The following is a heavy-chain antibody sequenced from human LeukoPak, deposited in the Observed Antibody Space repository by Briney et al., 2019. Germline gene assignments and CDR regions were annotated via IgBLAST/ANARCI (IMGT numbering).Heavy chain of an antibody. J-gene: IGHJ4*02. D-gene: IGHD3-22*01. CDR2: IYNSGNT. V-gene: IGHV4-39*01. CDR3: ARERYCYGSSSEGNY. Sequence: SETLSLTCIVSGGSISSSSYYWGWIRQPPGKGLEWIGSIYNSGNTYYNPSLKSRVTISVDTSKNQFSLKLSSVTAADTAVYYCARERYCYGSSSEGNYWGQGTLVTVSS. CDR1: GGSISSSSYY.